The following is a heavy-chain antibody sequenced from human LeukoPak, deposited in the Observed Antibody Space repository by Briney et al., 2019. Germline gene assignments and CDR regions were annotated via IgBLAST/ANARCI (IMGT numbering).Heavy chain of an antibody. CDR3: ARNIGDFDG. CDR2: ISGSGGST. V-gene: IGHV3-23*01. CDR1: GFTFSSYA. J-gene: IGHJ4*02. Sequence: GGSLRLSCATSGFTFSSYAMSWVRQAPGKGLEWVSAISGSGGSTYYADSVKGRFTISRGNSKNTLYLQMNSLRAEDTAVYYCARNIGDFDGWGQGTLVTVSS. D-gene: IGHD3-10*01.